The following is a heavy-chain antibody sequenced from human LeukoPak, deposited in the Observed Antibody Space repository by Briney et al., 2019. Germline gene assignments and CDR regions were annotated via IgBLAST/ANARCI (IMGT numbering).Heavy chain of an antibody. CDR2: INPNSGGT. D-gene: IGHD2-2*01. CDR3: ARVPNSHCSSTSCYARNPNQQFDY. CDR1: GYTFTGYY. V-gene: IGHV1-2*02. Sequence: ASVKVSCKASGYTFTGYYMHWVRQAPGQGLEWMGWINPNSGGTNYAQKFQGRVTMTRDTSISTAYMELSRLRSDDTAVYYCARVPNSHCSSTSCYARNPNQQFDYWGQGTLVTVSS. J-gene: IGHJ4*02.